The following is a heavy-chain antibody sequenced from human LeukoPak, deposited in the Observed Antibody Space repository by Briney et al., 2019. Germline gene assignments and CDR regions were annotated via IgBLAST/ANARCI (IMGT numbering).Heavy chain of an antibody. Sequence: SETLSLTCTVSGGSISSSSYYWGWIRQPPGKGLEWIGSIYYSGSTYYNPSLKSRVTISVDTSKNQFSLKLSSVTAADTAVYYCARANDDFDYWGQGTLVTVSS. J-gene: IGHJ4*02. CDR3: ARANDDFDY. CDR1: GGSISSSSYY. V-gene: IGHV4-39*07. D-gene: IGHD3-16*01. CDR2: IYYSGST.